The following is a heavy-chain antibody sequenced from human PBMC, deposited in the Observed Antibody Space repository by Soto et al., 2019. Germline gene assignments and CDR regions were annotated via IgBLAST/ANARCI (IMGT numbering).Heavy chain of an antibody. CDR2: ISSTTNYI. J-gene: IGHJ4*02. V-gene: IGHV3-21*06. CDR1: VFTFARYS. CDR3: ARESEDLTSNFDY. Sequence: HRLSCAASVFTFARYSMNWVRQAPGKGLEWVSSISSTTNYIYYGDSMKGRFTISRDNAKNSLYLEMNSLRAEDTAVYYCARESEDLTSNFDYWGQGTLVTVSS.